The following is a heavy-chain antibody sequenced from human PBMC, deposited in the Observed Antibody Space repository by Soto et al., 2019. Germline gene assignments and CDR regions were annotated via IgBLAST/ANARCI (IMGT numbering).Heavy chain of an antibody. CDR1: GYTFTGYY. CDR2: INPNSGGT. CDR3: ASGVGATDAFDI. D-gene: IGHD1-26*01. V-gene: IGHV1-2*04. J-gene: IGHJ3*02. Sequence: QVQLVQSGAEVKKPGASVKVSCKASGYTFTGYYMHWVRQAPGQGLEWMGWINPNSGGTNYAQKFQGWXLMXRXTSISTAYMELSRLRSDDTAVYSCASGVGATDAFDIWGQGTMVTVSS.